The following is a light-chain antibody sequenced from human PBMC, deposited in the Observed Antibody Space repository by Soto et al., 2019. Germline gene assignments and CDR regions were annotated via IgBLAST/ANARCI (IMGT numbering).Light chain of an antibody. V-gene: IGKV3-20*01. Sequence: EIVLTQSPGTLSLSPGERATLSCRASQSVYNNYLAWYQQKPGQAPRLLIYGASSRATGITGRFSGCGSGIAFTITIMQFEDYDVDFYYWHQNWSPLTFGHGTKVDIK. CDR3: HQNWSPLT. CDR2: GAS. CDR1: QSVYNNY. J-gene: IGKJ3*01.